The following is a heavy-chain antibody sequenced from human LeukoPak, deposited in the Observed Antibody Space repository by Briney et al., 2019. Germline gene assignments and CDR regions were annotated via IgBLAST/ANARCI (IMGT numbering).Heavy chain of an antibody. Sequence: GGSLRLSCAAPGFTFSTYDMTWVRQAPGKGLEWVSSASGTGGGGSTYYADSVKGRFTISRDNSKNTLYLHMNSLRAEDTAIYYCAKRYSSASSFDYWGRGALVTVSS. CDR2: ASGTGGGGST. CDR3: AKRYSSASSFDY. V-gene: IGHV3-23*01. CDR1: GFTFSTYD. J-gene: IGHJ4*02. D-gene: IGHD6-19*01.